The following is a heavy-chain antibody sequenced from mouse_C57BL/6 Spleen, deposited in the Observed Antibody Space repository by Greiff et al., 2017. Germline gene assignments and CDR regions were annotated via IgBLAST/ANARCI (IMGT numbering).Heavy chain of an antibody. CDR3: ARGTGTNWFAY. D-gene: IGHD4-1*01. CDR2: INYDGSST. CDR1: GFTFSDYY. Sequence: EVMLVESEGGLVQPGSSMKLSCTASGFTFSDYYMAWVRQVPEKGLEWVANINYDGSSTYYLDSLKSRFIISRDNAKNILYLQMSSLKSEDTATYYCARGTGTNWFAYWGQGTLVTVSA. J-gene: IGHJ3*01. V-gene: IGHV5-16*01.